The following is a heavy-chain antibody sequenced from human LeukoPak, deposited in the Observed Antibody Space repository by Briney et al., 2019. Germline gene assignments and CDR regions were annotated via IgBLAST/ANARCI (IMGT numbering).Heavy chain of an antibody. J-gene: IGHJ5*02. CDR2: IDNIGST. CDR1: GGSISSSSYN. D-gene: IGHD6-13*01. Sequence: SETLSLTCTVSGGSISSSSYNWAWIRQPPGRGLEWIGNIDNIGSTYYSPSLQSRVTISVDKSKDQLSLKLNSVTATDTAIYYCARPPGIAAAWFDPWGQGTLVTVSS. CDR3: ARPPGIAAAWFDP. V-gene: IGHV4-39*01.